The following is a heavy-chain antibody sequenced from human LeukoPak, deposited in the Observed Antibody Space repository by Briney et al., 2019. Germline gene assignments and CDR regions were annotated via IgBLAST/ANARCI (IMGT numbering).Heavy chain of an antibody. J-gene: IGHJ3*02. CDR2: ISSSSSYI. V-gene: IGHV3-21*01. D-gene: IGHD3-22*01. Sequence: GGSLRLSCAASGFTFSSYSMNWVRQAPGKGLEWVSSISSSSSYIYYADSVKGRFTISRDNAKNSLFLQMNSLRAEDTAVYYCARDWYYYDSSDAYDIGGQGTMVTVTS. CDR1: GFTFSSYS. CDR3: ARDWYYYDSSDAYDI.